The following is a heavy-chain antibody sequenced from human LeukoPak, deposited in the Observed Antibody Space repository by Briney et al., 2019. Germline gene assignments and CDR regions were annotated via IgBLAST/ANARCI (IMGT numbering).Heavy chain of an antibody. CDR3: ARGRGYYDSSGDYFFDY. V-gene: IGHV3-21*01. Sequence: PGGSLRLSCAASGFTFSSYSMNWVRQAPGKGLEWVSSISSSSSYIYYADSVKGRFTISRDNSKNTLYLQMKSLRAEDTAVYYCARGRGYYDSSGDYFFDYWGQGTLVTVSS. CDR2: ISSSSSYI. CDR1: GFTFSSYS. J-gene: IGHJ4*02. D-gene: IGHD3-22*01.